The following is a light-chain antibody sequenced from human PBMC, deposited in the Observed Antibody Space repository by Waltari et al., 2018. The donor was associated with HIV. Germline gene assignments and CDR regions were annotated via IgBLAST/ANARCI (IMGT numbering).Light chain of an antibody. Sequence: QSVLTQPPSVSGAPGQTVTISCTGSSSNIGARAHFDVHWYQQLPGPAPKLLIYGNNNRPSGVPYRFSGSKSGASASLAITGLQAEDEADYYCQSYDTRLSGSVFGGGTKLTVL. CDR2: GNN. CDR1: SSNIGARAHFD. V-gene: IGLV1-40*01. CDR3: QSYDTRLSGSV. J-gene: IGLJ3*02.